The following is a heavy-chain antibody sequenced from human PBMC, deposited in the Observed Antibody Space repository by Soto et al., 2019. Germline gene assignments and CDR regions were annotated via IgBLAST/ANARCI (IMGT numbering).Heavy chain of an antibody. CDR1: GCSIRNSCYF. D-gene: IGHD2-21*02. CDR3: ARHPSDFWFDP. J-gene: IGHJ5*02. CDR2: IYYSGST. Sequence: PSESLSLNSSHSGCSIRNSCYFWGWIRQPPGKGLECIGSIYYSGSTYYNPSLKSRVTVSVDTSKNQFSLKLSSVTAADTAVYYCARHPSDFWFDPWGQG. V-gene: IGHV4-39*01.